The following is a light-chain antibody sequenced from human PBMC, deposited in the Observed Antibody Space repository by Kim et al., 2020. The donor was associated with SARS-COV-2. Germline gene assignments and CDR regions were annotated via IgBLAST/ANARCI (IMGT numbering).Light chain of an antibody. Sequence: GQSITISCTGTSSDVGIYTLVSWYQQHPGKAPKLMIYEVNKRPSGVSNRFSGSKSDNTASLTISGLQAEEEADYYCCSYAGSSSWVFGGGTKLTVL. V-gene: IGLV2-23*02. J-gene: IGLJ3*02. CDR1: SSDVGIYTL. CDR3: CSYAGSSSWV. CDR2: EVN.